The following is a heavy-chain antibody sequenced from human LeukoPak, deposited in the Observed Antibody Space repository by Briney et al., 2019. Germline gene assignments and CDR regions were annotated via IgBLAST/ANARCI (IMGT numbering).Heavy chain of an antibody. CDR3: ARDLTTAIDY. CDR2: ISYDGSNK. V-gene: IGHV3-30*04. CDR1: GFTFNNYA. Sequence: GGSLRLSCVASGFTFNNYAMHWVRQAPGKGLEWVAVISYDGSNKYYADSVKGRFTISRDNSKNTLYLQMNSLRAEDTAVYYCARDLTTAIDYWGQGTLVTVSS. J-gene: IGHJ4*02. D-gene: IGHD4-17*01.